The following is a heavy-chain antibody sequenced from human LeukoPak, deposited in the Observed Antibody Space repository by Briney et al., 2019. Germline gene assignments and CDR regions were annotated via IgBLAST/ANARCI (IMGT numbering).Heavy chain of an antibody. CDR1: GGSFSGYY. CDR3: AREYGSFDY. D-gene: IGHD1-26*01. Sequence: PSETLSLACAVYGGSFSGYYWSWIRQPPGKGLEWIGRIYTSGSTNYNPSLKSRVTMSVDTSKNQFSLKLSSVTAADTAVYYCAREYGSFDYWGQGTLVTVSS. J-gene: IGHJ4*02. CDR2: IYTSGST. V-gene: IGHV4-4*07.